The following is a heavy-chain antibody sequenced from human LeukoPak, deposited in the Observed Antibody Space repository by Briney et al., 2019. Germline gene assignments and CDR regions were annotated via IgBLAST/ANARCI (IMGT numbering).Heavy chain of an antibody. J-gene: IGHJ4*02. CDR1: GFTVSRNY. Sequence: GGSLRLSCAASGFTVSRNYMSWVRQAPGKGLEWVSVIYSGGTTYYADSVKGRFTISRDNSKNTLYLQMNSLRADDTAVCYCAREKDSSGWYVFDYWGQGALVTVSS. CDR2: IYSGGTT. D-gene: IGHD6-19*01. CDR3: AREKDSSGWYVFDY. V-gene: IGHV3-66*01.